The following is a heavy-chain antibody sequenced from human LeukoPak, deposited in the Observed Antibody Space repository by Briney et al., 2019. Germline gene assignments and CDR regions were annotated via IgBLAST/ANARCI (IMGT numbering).Heavy chain of an antibody. Sequence: ASVKVSCKASGYTFTSYGISWVRQAPGQGLEWMGWISAYNGNTNYAQKLQGRVTMTTDTSTSTAYMELRSLRSDDTAVYYCAGLHHSRGYPTGGDYWGQGPLVTV. CDR1: GYTFTSYG. CDR3: AGLHHSRGYPTGGDY. CDR2: ISAYNGNT. D-gene: IGHD3-22*01. V-gene: IGHV1-18*01. J-gene: IGHJ4*02.